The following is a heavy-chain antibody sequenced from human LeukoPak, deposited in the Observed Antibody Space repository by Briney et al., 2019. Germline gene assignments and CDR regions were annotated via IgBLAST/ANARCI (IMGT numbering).Heavy chain of an antibody. Sequence: ASVKVSCKASGYTFTSYAMHWVRQAPGQRLEWMGWINAGNGNTKYSQKFQGRVTITRDTSASTAYMELSSLRPDDTAVYYCARNYLLLWSLELPLDYWGQGTLVTVSS. J-gene: IGHJ4*02. CDR2: INAGNGNT. CDR3: ARNYLLLWSLELPLDY. D-gene: IGHD3-10*01. CDR1: GYTFTSYA. V-gene: IGHV1-3*01.